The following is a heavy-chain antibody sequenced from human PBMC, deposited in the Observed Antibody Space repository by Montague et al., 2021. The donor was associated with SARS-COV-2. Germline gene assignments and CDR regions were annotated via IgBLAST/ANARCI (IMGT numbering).Heavy chain of an antibody. D-gene: IGHD4-23*01. CDR1: GGSLSGFY. J-gene: IGHJ4*02. Sequence: SETLSLTCAVYGGSLSGFYWTWIRRPPGKGLEWVGEITHGGSTSYNPALKSRLTISLDTSKNLFSLKLASVTTADTATYYCARSHDYRGNDYFDSWGQGALVIVSS. CDR3: ARSHDYRGNDYFDS. V-gene: IGHV4-34*01. CDR2: ITHGGST.